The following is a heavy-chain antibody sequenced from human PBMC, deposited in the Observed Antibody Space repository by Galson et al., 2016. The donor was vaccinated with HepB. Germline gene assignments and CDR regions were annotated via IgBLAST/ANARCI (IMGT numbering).Heavy chain of an antibody. V-gene: IGHV3-64D*06. Sequence: SLRLSCAASGFTFSSYAMHWVRQAPGKGLEYVSAISSSGGSTYYADSVKGRFTISRDNSKTTLYLQISSLRPEDTAVYYCVKDPNWGPSYWYFDLWGRGTLVTVSS. J-gene: IGHJ2*01. CDR3: VKDPNWGPSYWYFDL. D-gene: IGHD7-27*01. CDR1: GFTFSSYA. CDR2: ISSSGGST.